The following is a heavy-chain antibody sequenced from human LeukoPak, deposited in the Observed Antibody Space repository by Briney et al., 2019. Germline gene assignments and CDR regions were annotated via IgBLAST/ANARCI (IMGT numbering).Heavy chain of an antibody. CDR1: GLTVSSNY. D-gene: IGHD3-16*01. V-gene: IGHV3-53*01. Sequence: PGGSLRLSCAASGLTVSSNYMSWVRPAPGKGLDWVSMIYSGGSTNYADSVKGRFTISRDSSKNTLYLQMNSLRAEDTAVYYCVTRLAWGQGTLVTVSS. J-gene: IGHJ5*02. CDR3: VTRLA. CDR2: IYSGGST.